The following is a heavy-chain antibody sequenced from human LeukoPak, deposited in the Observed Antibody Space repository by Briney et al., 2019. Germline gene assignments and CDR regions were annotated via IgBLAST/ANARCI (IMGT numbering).Heavy chain of an antibody. J-gene: IGHJ4*02. Sequence: GGSLRLPCTASGFTFNEYAMSWFRQAPGKGLEWVGFIRSKGSGGTIEYAASVKGRFTLSRDDSKSIVSLQMNSLQSEDTAVYYCVKGRTRADSWGQGTLVTVSS. CDR1: GFTFNEYA. CDR2: IRSKGSGGTI. CDR3: VKGRTRADS. V-gene: IGHV3-49*03. D-gene: IGHD3-3*01.